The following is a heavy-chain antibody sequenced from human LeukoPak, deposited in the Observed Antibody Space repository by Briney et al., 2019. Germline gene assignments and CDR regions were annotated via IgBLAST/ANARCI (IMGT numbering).Heavy chain of an antibody. CDR3: ARGRGDTATFLAASFDP. J-gene: IGHJ5*02. V-gene: IGHV1-69*04. D-gene: IGHD5-18*01. CDR1: GGTFSSYA. CDR2: TIPILGIA. Sequence: SVKVSCKASGGTFSSYAISWVRQAPGQGLEWMGRTIPILGIANYAQKFQGRVTITADKSTSTAYMELSSLRSEDTAVYYCARGRGDTATFLAASFDPWGQGTLVTVSS.